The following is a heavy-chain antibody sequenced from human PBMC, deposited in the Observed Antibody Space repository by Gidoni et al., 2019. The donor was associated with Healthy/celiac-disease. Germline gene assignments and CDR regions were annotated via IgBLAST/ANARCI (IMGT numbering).Heavy chain of an antibody. CDR3: ARHPRAYCSGGSCYPGFASPVDY. J-gene: IGHJ4*02. CDR2: IYPGDSDT. V-gene: IGHV5-51*01. CDR1: GYSFTSYW. D-gene: IGHD2-15*01. Sequence: EVQLVQSRAEVKKPGESLKISCKGSGYSFTSYWLGWVGQMPGKGLEWMGIIYPGDSDTRYSPSIQGQVTISADKSISTAYLQWSSLKASDTAMYYCARHPRAYCSGGSCYPGFASPVDYWGQGTLVTVSS.